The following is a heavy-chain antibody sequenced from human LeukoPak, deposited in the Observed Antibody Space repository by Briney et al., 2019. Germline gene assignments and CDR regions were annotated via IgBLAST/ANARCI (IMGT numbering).Heavy chain of an antibody. CDR2: MNPNSGNT. V-gene: IGHV1-8*01. D-gene: IGHD5-18*01. CDR3: AKNVRDTGTFDY. J-gene: IGHJ4*02. Sequence: ASVKVSCRASGYTFTTYDINWVRQATGQGPEWMGWMNPNSGNTGYAQRFQGRVTMTRDTSISTAYMELNSLTSEDTAVYHCAKNVRDTGTFDYWGQGTLVTVSS. CDR1: GYTFTTYD.